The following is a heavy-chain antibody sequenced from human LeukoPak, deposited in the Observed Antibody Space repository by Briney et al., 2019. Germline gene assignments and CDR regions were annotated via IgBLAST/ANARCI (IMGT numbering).Heavy chain of an antibody. CDR1: GFIFSSYS. CDR2: ISSSSSYI. Sequence: GGSLRLSCAASGFIFSSYSMNWVRQAPGKGLEWVSSISSSSSYIYYADSVKGRFTISRDNAKNSLYLQMNSLRAEDTAVYYCARDKVEGYFDWIYRDYYYGMDVWGQGTTVTVSS. D-gene: IGHD3-9*01. J-gene: IGHJ6*02. V-gene: IGHV3-21*01. CDR3: ARDKVEGYFDWIYRDYYYGMDV.